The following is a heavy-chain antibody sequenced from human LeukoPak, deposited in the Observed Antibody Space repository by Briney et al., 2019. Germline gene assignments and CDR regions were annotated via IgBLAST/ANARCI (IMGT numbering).Heavy chain of an antibody. CDR2: IWYDGSNK. Sequence: HPGRSLRLSCAASGFTLSSYGMHWVRQAPGKGLEWVAVIWYDGSNKYYADSVKGRFTISRDNSKNTLYLQMDSLRAEDTAVYYCARVQALWFGELFDYYGMDVWGQGTTVTVSS. CDR1: GFTLSSYG. J-gene: IGHJ6*02. V-gene: IGHV3-33*08. D-gene: IGHD3-10*01. CDR3: ARVQALWFGELFDYYGMDV.